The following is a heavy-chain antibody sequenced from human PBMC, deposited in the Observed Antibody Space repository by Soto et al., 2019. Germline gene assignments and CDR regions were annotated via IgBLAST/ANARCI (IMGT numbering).Heavy chain of an antibody. Sequence: PSETLSLTCAVYGGSFSGYYWSWIRQPPGKGLEWIGEINHSGSTNYNPSLKSRVTISVDTSKNQFSLKLSSVTAADTAVYYCARGRSRKQLALTWGQGTLVTVSS. J-gene: IGHJ4*02. CDR3: ARGRSRKQLALT. CDR2: INHSGST. D-gene: IGHD6-6*01. CDR1: GGSFSGYY. V-gene: IGHV4-34*01.